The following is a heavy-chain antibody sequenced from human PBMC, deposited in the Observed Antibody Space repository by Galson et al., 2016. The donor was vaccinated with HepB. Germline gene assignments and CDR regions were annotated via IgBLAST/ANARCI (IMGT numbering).Heavy chain of an antibody. CDR2: IYAVDSDA. J-gene: IGHJ4*03. V-gene: IGHV5-51*01. Sequence: QSGAEVKKPGESLQISCTGSGYTFSGYWIAWVRQVPGKGLEWMGIIYAVDSDARYNPSFQGEVTMSVDKSISIAYLQWRSLKDSDTAMYYCARLSYASLVGYPPGYLDYWGQGTLVTVSS. CDR1: GYTFSGYW. D-gene: IGHD2-2*03. CDR3: ARLSYASLVGYPPGYLDY.